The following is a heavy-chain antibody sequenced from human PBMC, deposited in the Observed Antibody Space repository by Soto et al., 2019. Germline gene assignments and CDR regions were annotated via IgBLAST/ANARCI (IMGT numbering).Heavy chain of an antibody. Sequence: GGSLRLSCAASGFTFSSHAMNWVRQAPGKGLEWVSIISVSGGNTYYADSVKGRFTISRDNSKNTLYLQMNSLRAEDTAVYYCAKDAVAYDYIWGSYRYLNYWGQGTLVTVSS. CDR1: GFTFSSHA. D-gene: IGHD3-16*02. CDR3: AKDAVAYDYIWGSYRYLNY. J-gene: IGHJ4*02. CDR2: ISVSGGNT. V-gene: IGHV3-23*01.